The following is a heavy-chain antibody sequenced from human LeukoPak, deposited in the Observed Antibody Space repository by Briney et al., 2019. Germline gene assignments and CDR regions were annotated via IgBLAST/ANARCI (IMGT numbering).Heavy chain of an antibody. D-gene: IGHD3-22*01. CDR3: ARIVTYYYDSSGYHDY. CDR1: GYSFTSCW. CDR2: IYPGDSDT. J-gene: IGHJ4*02. Sequence: GESLKISCKGSGYSFTSCWIGWVRQMPGKGLEWMGIIYPGDSDTRYSPSFQGQVTISADKSISTAYLQWSSLKASDTAMYYCARIVTYYYDSSGYHDYWGQGTLVTVSS. V-gene: IGHV5-51*01.